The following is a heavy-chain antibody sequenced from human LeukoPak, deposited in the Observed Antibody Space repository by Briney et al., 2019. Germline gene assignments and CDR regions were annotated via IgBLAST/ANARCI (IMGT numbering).Heavy chain of an antibody. CDR1: GFTFDDYA. J-gene: IGHJ4*02. V-gene: IGHV3-9*01. CDR3: ARDYYYGSGSHFGMMIY. CDR2: ISWNSGSI. D-gene: IGHD3-10*01. Sequence: PGRSLRLSCAASGFTFDDYAMHWVRQAPGKGLEWVSGISWNSGSIGYADSVKGRFTISRDNAKNSLYLQMNRLRAEDTAVYYCARDYYYGSGSHFGMMIYWGQGTLVTVSS.